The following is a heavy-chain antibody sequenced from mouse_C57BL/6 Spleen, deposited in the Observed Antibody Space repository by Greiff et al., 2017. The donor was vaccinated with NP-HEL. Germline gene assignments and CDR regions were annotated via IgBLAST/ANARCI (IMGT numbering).Heavy chain of an antibody. V-gene: IGHV2-5*01. D-gene: IGHD4-1*01. CDR1: GFSLTSYG. CDR3: AKNALTGNAMDY. Sequence: VQLQQSGPGLVQPSQSLSITCTVSGFSLTSYGVHWVRQSPGKGLEWLGVIWRGGSTGYNAAFMSRLSITNDNSKSQVFFKMNSLQADDTAIYYCAKNALTGNAMDYWGQGTSVTVSS. J-gene: IGHJ4*01. CDR2: IWRGGST.